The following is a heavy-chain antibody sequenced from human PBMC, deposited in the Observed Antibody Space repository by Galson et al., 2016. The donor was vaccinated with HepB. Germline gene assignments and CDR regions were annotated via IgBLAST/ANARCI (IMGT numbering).Heavy chain of an antibody. CDR3: ARTKVDYGDYYAMDV. V-gene: IGHV3-48*02. D-gene: IGHD4-17*01. CDR1: GFTFNTYT. J-gene: IGHJ6*02. Sequence: SLRLSCAASGFTFNTYTMNWVRQAPGKGLEGVSYISSTSSTIYYADSVKGRFTISRDNAKHSLYLQMSSLRDEDTAVYYCARTKVDYGDYYAMDVWGQGTTVTVSS. CDR2: ISSTSSTI.